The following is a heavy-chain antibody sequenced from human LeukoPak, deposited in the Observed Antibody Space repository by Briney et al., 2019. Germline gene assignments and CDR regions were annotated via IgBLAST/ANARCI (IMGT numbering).Heavy chain of an antibody. Sequence: GGSLRLSCAASGFTFSSYSMNWVRQAPGKGLEWVSGISSSGVTTNYADSVKGRFTISRDSSKNTLWLQMTSLRAEDTAIYYCAKGTLNGDYVFDYWGQGTLVTVSS. CDR2: ISSSGVTT. D-gene: IGHD2-21*01. CDR1: GFTFSSYS. V-gene: IGHV3-23*01. CDR3: AKGTLNGDYVFDY. J-gene: IGHJ4*02.